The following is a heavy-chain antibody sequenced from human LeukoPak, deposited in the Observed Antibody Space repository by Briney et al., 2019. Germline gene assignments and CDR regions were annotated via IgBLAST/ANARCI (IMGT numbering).Heavy chain of an antibody. V-gene: IGHV3-48*03. CDR3: AGAPRGYCSGGSCHYYYYMDV. J-gene: IGHJ6*03. Sequence: PGGSLRLSCAASGITFSSYEMNWVRQAPGKGLEWVSYISSSGSTIYYADSVKGRFTISRDNAKNSLYLQMNSLRAEDTAVYYCAGAPRGYCSGGSCHYYYYMDVWGKGTTVTISS. CDR2: ISSSGSTI. CDR1: GITFSSYE. D-gene: IGHD2-15*01.